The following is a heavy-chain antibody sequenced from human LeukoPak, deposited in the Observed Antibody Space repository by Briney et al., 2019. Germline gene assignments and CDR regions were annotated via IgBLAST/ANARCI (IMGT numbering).Heavy chain of an antibody. D-gene: IGHD2-21*01. V-gene: IGHV4-34*01. J-gene: IGHJ4*02. CDR2: IYYSGST. CDR3: ARERNSAVNFDY. CDR1: GGSFSGYY. Sequence: SETLSLTCAVYGGSFSGYYWSWIRQPPGKGLEWIGSIYYSGSTYYNPSLKSRVTISVDTSKNQFSLKLSSVTAADTAVYYCARERNSAVNFDYWGQGTLVTVSS.